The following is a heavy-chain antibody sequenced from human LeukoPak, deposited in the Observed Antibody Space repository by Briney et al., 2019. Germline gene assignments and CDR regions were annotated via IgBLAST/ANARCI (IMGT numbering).Heavy chain of an antibody. CDR3: ARGVGASTDY. CDR2: INHSGST. J-gene: IGHJ4*02. Sequence: SETLSLTCAVYGGSFSGYYWSWIRQPPGKGLEWIGEINHSGSTNYNPSLKSRVTISVDTSKNQFSLRLSSVTAADTAVYYCARGVGASTDYWGQGTLVTVSS. CDR1: GGSFSGYY. D-gene: IGHD1-26*01. V-gene: IGHV4-34*01.